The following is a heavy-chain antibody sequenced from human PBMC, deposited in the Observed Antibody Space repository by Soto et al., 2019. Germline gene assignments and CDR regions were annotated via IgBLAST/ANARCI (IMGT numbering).Heavy chain of an antibody. CDR3: ARESGGATATLDYYYFYMDV. J-gene: IGHJ6*03. V-gene: IGHV1-2*04. CDR1: GDRFTDYY. Sequence: ASVKVSCKASGDRFTDYYMHWVRQAPGQGLGWMGWINPNSGVTKYAQKFQGWVTMTRDTSIRTVYMQLSRLGFDDTAIYYCARESGGATATLDYYYFYMDVWGTGTTVTVSS. D-gene: IGHD5-12*01. CDR2: INPNSGVT.